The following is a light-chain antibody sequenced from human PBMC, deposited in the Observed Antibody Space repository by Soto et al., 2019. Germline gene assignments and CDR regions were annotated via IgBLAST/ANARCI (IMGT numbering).Light chain of an antibody. CDR1: ESISRS. Sequence: IVLTQSPVSLSLSPGERATLSCRASESISRSLAWYQQRPGQAPRLLIYDASNRATGIPARFSGSGSGTDFTLTISSLEPEDFAVYYCQQRSNWITFGQGTRLEIK. V-gene: IGKV3-11*01. CDR3: QQRSNWIT. J-gene: IGKJ5*01. CDR2: DAS.